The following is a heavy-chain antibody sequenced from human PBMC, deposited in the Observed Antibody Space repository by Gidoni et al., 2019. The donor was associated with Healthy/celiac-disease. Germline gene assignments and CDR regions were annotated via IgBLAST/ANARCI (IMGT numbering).Heavy chain of an antibody. J-gene: IGHJ4*02. CDR3: ARPLQAGYGDYAPFDY. CDR1: GYTFTGYY. CDR2: INPNSGGT. D-gene: IGHD4-17*01. Sequence: QVQLVQSGAEVQKPGASVKVSCKASGYTFTGYYMHWVRQAPGQGLEWMGWINPNSGGTNYAQKFQGRVTMTRDTSISTAYMELSRLRSDDTAVYYCARPLQAGYGDYAPFDYWGQGTLVTVSS. V-gene: IGHV1-2*02.